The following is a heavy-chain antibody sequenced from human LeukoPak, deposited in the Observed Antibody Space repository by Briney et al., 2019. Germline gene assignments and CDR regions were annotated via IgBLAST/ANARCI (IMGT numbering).Heavy chain of an antibody. CDR3: AKGEYSTRYYYYGMDV. CDR1: GFTFSSYA. CDR2: ISGGGDST. D-gene: IGHD2-2*01. Sequence: GGSLRLSCAASGFTFSSYAMSWVRQAPGKGLEWVSAISGGGDSTFYADSVKGRFTISRDNSKNTLYLQMSSLRAEDTAIYYCAKGEYSTRYYYYGMDVWGQGTTVTVSS. V-gene: IGHV3-23*01. J-gene: IGHJ6*02.